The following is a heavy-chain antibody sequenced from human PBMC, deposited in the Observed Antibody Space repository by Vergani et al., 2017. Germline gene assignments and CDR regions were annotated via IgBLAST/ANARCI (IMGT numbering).Heavy chain of an antibody. Sequence: VQLVESGGGLLPPGRSLRLPCAASGFSFGDYAMTWVRQAPGKGLEWVAFIRNKAYGGTTEYASSVKGRFTISRDDSKRLAYLQLSGLKTEDTAVYFCSRGRGYSFGYSDYWGQGTLVTVSS. J-gene: IGHJ4*02. V-gene: IGHV3-49*04. D-gene: IGHD5-18*01. CDR2: IRNKAYGGTT. CDR3: SRGRGYSFGYSDY. CDR1: GFSFGDYA.